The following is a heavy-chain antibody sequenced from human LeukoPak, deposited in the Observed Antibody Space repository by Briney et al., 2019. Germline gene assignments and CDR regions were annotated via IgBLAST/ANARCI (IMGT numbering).Heavy chain of an antibody. J-gene: IGHJ6*03. Sequence: GASVKVSCKASGYTFTGYYMHWVRQAPGQGLEWMGWINPNSGGTNYAQKFQGRVTMTRDTSISTAYMELSRLRSDDTAVYYCARPVAPKGSDCSSTSCYAGSIYYYYYMDVWGKGTTVTVSS. CDR2: INPNSGGT. D-gene: IGHD2-2*01. CDR1: GYTFTGYY. V-gene: IGHV1-2*02. CDR3: ARPVAPKGSDCSSTSCYAGSIYYYYYMDV.